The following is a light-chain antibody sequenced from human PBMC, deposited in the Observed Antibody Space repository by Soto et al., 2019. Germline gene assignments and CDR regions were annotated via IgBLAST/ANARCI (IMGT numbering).Light chain of an antibody. J-gene: IGKJ1*01. CDR2: WAS. CDR3: QQYYSTPWT. V-gene: IGKV4-1*01. CDR1: QSVLYSSNNKNY. Sequence: DIVMTQSPDSLAVSLGERATINCKSSQSVLYSSNNKNYLAWYQQKPGQPPKLLIYWASTRESGVPDRFSGSGSGTDFTLTISSLKAEDVEVYYCQQYYSTPWTFGQGPKVDIK.